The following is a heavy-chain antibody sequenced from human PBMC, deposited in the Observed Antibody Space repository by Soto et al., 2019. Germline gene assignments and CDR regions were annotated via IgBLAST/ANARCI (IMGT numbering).Heavy chain of an antibody. CDR2: IIPIFGTA. CDR3: ARGFRVYGIWAGWFDP. J-gene: IGHJ5*02. CDR1: GGTFSSYA. V-gene: IGHV1-69*01. Sequence: QVQLVQSGAEVKKPGSSVKVSCKASGGTFSSYAISWVRQAPGQGLEWMGGIIPIFGTANYAQKFQGRVTITADESTSTAYMVLSSLRSEDTAVYYCARGFRVYGIWAGWFDPWGQGTLVTVSS. D-gene: IGHD3-9*01.